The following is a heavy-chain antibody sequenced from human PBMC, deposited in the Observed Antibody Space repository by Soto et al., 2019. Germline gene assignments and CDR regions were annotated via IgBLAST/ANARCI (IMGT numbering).Heavy chain of an antibody. V-gene: IGHV1-2*02. D-gene: IGHD4-17*01. CDR1: GYTFTGYY. Sequence: ASVKVSCKASGYTFTGYYMHWVRQAPGQGLEWMGWINPNSGGTNYAQKFQGRVTMTRDTSISTAYMELSRLRSDDTAIYYCARDPYSSTTVTIMDYWGRGTLVTVSS. CDR3: ARDPYSSTTVTIMDY. CDR2: INPNSGGT. J-gene: IGHJ4*02.